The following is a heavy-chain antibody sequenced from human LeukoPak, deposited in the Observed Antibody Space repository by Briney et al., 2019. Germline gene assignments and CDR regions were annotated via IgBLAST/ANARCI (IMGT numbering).Heavy chain of an antibody. CDR3: ARVQQLVRIIDY. D-gene: IGHD6-13*01. V-gene: IGHV3-74*01. CDR1: GFKFSSYW. J-gene: IGHJ4*02. Sequence: PGGSLRLSCAVSGFKFSSYWMNWVRQVLGKGLMWVAHINTNGDSANYADSVKGRFTISRDNAKNSLYLQMNSLRAEDTAVYYCARVQQLVRIIDYWGQGTLVTVSS. CDR2: INTNGDSA.